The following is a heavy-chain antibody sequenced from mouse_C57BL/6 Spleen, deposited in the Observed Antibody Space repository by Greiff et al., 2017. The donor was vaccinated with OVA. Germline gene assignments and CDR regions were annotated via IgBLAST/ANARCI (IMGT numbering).Heavy chain of an antibody. CDR3: ARRGITTVVGGPYFDY. CDR1: GYTFTSYG. V-gene: IGHV1-81*01. J-gene: IGHJ2*01. D-gene: IGHD1-1*01. Sequence: VQLVESGAELARPGASVKLSCKASGYTFTSYGISWVKQRTGQGLEWIGEIYPRSGNTYYNEKFKGKATLTADKSSSTAYMELRSLTSEDSAVYFGARRGITTVVGGPYFDYWGKGTTLTVSS. CDR2: IYPRSGNT.